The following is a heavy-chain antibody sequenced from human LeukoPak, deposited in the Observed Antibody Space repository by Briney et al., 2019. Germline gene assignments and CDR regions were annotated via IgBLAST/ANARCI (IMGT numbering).Heavy chain of an antibody. J-gene: IGHJ5*02. Sequence: GASVKVSCKASGYTFTSYAMHWVRQAPGQRLEWMGWINAGNGNTKYSQKFQGRVTMTRNTSISTAYMELSSLRSEDTAVYYCARVKSQRAARLGNWFDPWGQGTLVTVSS. CDR2: INAGNGNT. D-gene: IGHD6-6*01. CDR1: GYTFTSYA. CDR3: ARVKSQRAARLGNWFDP. V-gene: IGHV1-3*01.